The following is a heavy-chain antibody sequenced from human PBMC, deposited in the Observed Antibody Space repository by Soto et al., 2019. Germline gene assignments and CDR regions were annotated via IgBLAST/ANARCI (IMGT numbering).Heavy chain of an antibody. CDR3: ARESEDLTSNFDY. Sequence: PGGSLRLSCAASGFTFTRYSMNWARQAPGKGLEWVSSISSTTNYIYYADSMKGRFTVSRDNAKNSVYLDMNSLSAEDTAVYYCARESEDLTSNFDYWGQGTLVTVSS. CDR1: GFTFTRYS. CDR2: ISSTTNYI. J-gene: IGHJ4*02. V-gene: IGHV3-21*01.